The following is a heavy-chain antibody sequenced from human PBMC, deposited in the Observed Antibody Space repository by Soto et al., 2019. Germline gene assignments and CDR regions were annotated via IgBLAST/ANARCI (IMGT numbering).Heavy chain of an antibody. J-gene: IGHJ6*02. CDR3: ARRHYDSTGYMDV. CDR1: GDSFSTYW. CDR2: IYPDDSDT. D-gene: IGHD3-22*01. Sequence: GESLKISCMGYGDSFSTYWIVWVRQMPGKGLEWMGIIYPDDSDTRYSPAFEGQVTISADKSTRTAYMQWSSLEASDTAMYYCARRHYDSTGYMDVWGQGTTVTVSS. V-gene: IGHV5-51*01.